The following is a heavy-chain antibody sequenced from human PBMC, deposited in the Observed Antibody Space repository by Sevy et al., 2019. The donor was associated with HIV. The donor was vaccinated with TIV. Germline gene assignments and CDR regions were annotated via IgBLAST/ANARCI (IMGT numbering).Heavy chain of an antibody. D-gene: IGHD6-13*01. Sequence: GGSLRLSCVASGFTFSDHYMEWVRQAPGKGLEWVGRIRNKADSYTTEYAASVKGRFTISRDESKNSLYLLMNSLKTEDTAVYYCATHAGIAAAGRVFDYWGQGTLVTVSS. CDR3: ATHAGIAAAGRVFDY. J-gene: IGHJ4*02. CDR2: IRNKADSYTT. V-gene: IGHV3-72*01. CDR1: GFTFSDHY.